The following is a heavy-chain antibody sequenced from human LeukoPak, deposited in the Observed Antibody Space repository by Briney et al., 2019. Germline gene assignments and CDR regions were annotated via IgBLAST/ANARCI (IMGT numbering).Heavy chain of an antibody. Sequence: PGGSLRLSCVGSGFIFSNYALIWVRQAPGKGLERVSAISSAGAYYADSVRGRFIMSRDNSKNTLYLQMNSLRDEDTAIYYCARDPNGDYVGAFAFWGQGTMVTVSS. CDR3: ARDPNGDYVGAFAF. J-gene: IGHJ3*01. V-gene: IGHV3-23*01. CDR1: GFIFSNYA. CDR2: ISSAGA. D-gene: IGHD4-17*01.